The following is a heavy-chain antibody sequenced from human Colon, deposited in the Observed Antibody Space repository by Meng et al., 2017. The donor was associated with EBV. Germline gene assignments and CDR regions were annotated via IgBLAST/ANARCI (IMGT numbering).Heavy chain of an antibody. J-gene: IGHJ4*02. CDR1: GGAIGDRVW. Sequence: VQPQGPGHGLVAPLLTLSLTLAVTGGAIGDRVWESWWRRTRGKGVEWIGGIDGGGGTNYNPSFKCRVTISVDTSNNPFSLKLSYVTAADSAVYYCARVRVIPAPVGFDYWGQGTLVTVSS. V-gene: IGHV4-4*03. CDR3: ARVRVIPAPVGFDY. D-gene: IGHD2-2*01. CDR2: IDGGGGT.